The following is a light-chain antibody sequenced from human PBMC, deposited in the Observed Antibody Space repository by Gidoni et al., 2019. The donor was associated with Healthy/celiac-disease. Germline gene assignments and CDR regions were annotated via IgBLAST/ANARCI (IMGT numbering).Light chain of an antibody. J-gene: IGLJ2*01. V-gene: IGLV3-21*03. CDR1: NIVSKS. CDR2: DDI. CDR3: QVWDSSSDRVV. Sequence: SYVLTQPPSVSVAPGKTARITCGGNNIVSKSVHWYQQKPGQAPVLVVYDDIDRPSGIPERFSGSNSGNTATLTISRVEAGDEADYYCQVWDSSSDRVVFGGGTKLTVL.